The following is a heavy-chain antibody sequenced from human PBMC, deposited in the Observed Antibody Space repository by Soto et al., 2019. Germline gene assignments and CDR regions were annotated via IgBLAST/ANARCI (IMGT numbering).Heavy chain of an antibody. Sequence: QVQLVESGGGVVQPGRSLRLSCAASGFTFSSYGMHWVRQAPGKGLEWVAVIWYDGSNKYYADSVKGRFTISRDNSKNTLYLQMNSLIAEDTAVLYCAREMGVHDAFDIWGQGTMVTDSS. J-gene: IGHJ3*02. CDR2: IWYDGSNK. CDR3: AREMGVHDAFDI. D-gene: IGHD2-8*01. V-gene: IGHV3-33*01. CDR1: GFTFSSYG.